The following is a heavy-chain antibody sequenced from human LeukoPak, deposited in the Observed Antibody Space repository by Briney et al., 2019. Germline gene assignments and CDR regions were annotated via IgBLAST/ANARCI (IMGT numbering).Heavy chain of an antibody. CDR2: ISSSSSYI. V-gene: IGHV3-21*01. J-gene: IGHJ3*02. CDR1: GFTFSSYS. Sequence: PGGSLRLSCAASGFTFSSYSMNWVRRAPGKGLEWVSSISSSSSYIYYADSVKGRFTISRDNAKNSLYLQMNSLRAEDTAVYYCARVGHGAFDIWGQGTMVTVSS. CDR3: ARVGHGAFDI.